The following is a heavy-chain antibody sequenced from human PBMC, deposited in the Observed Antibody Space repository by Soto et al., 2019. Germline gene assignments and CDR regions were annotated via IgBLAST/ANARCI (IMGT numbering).Heavy chain of an antibody. V-gene: IGHV1-18*01. CDR1: GYTFTSYG. D-gene: IGHD3-9*01. CDR3: ARESPYYDILTGPSPGGYYYYMDV. Sequence: ASVKVSCKASGYTFTSYGISWVRQAPGQGLEWMGWISAYNGNTNYAQKLQGRVTMTTDTSTSTAYMELRSLRSDDTAVYYCARESPYYDILTGPSPGGYYYYMDVWGKGTTVTVSS. J-gene: IGHJ6*03. CDR2: ISAYNGNT.